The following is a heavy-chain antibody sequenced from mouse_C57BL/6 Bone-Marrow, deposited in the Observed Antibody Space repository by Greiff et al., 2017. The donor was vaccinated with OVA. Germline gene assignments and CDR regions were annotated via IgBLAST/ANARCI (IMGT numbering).Heavy chain of an antibody. D-gene: IGHD4-1*01. J-gene: IGHJ3*01. CDR3: ARGGLTGSWFAY. CDR1: GYAFTNYL. V-gene: IGHV1-54*01. Sequence: VQLQESGAELVRPGTSVKVSCKASGYAFTNYLIEWVKQRPGQGLEWIGVINPGSGGTNYNEKFKGKATLTADKSSSTAYMQLSSLTSEDSAVYFCARGGLTGSWFAYWGQGTLVTVSA. CDR2: INPGSGGT.